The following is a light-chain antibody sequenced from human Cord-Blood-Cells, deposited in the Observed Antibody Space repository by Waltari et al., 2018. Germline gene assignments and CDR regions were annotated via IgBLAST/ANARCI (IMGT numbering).Light chain of an antibody. CDR2: EDS. CDR3: SSYTSSSTLV. V-gene: IGLV2-14*01. Sequence: QSALTQPASVSGSPGQSITLSCTGTSSDVGGFNFVSWYQQPPGKAPKLMIYEDSNRPSGVSNRFSGSKSGNTASLTISGLQAEDEADYYCSSYTSSSTLVFGTGTKVTVL. J-gene: IGLJ1*01. CDR1: SSDVGGFNF.